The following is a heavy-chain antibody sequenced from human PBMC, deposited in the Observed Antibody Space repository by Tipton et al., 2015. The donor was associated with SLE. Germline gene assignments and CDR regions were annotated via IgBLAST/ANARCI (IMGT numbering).Heavy chain of an antibody. CDR3: VRELVGGHFDY. CDR1: GYTFTDYY. CDR2: IIPSGGST. V-gene: IGHV1-46*01. D-gene: IGHD3-16*01. J-gene: IGHJ4*02. Sequence: QSEAEVKKPGASMKVSCKASGYTFTDYYIHWVRQVPGQGLEWMGIIIPSGGSTNYAQKFQGRVTMTRDTSTSTVYMELSSPTSEDTAVYYCVRELVGGHFDYWGQGTLVTVSS.